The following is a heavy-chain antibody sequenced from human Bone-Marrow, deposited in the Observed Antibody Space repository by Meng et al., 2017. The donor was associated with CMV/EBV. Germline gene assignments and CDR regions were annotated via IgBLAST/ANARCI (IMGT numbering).Heavy chain of an antibody. D-gene: IGHD3-10*01. J-gene: IGHJ4*02. CDR3: ARDGSLWFGELPRWFDY. V-gene: IGHV3-21*01. CDR2: ISSSSSYI. Sequence: GGSLRLSCAASGFTVSSNYMSWVRQAPGKGLEWVSSISSSSSYIYYADSVKGRFTISRDNAKNSLYLQMNSLRAEDTAVYYCARDGSLWFGELPRWFDYWGQGTLVTVSS. CDR1: GFTVSSNY.